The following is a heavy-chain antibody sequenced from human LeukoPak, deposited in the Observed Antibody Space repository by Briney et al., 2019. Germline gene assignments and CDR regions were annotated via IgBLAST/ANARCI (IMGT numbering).Heavy chain of an antibody. V-gene: IGHV4-34*01. CDR3: ARGLSYSSSWYRWFDP. Sequence: PSETLSLTCAVYGGSFSGYYWSWIRQPPGKGLEWIGEINHSGSTNYNPSLKSRVTISVDTSKNQFSLKLSSVTAADTAVYYCARGLSYSSSWYRWFDPWGQGTLVTVSS. J-gene: IGHJ5*02. CDR2: INHSGST. CDR1: GGSFSGYY. D-gene: IGHD6-13*01.